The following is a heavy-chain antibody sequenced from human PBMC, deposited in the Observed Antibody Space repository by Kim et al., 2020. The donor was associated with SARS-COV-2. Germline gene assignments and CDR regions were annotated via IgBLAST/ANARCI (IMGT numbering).Heavy chain of an antibody. Sequence: ASVKVSCKASGYTFTGYYMHWVRQAPGQGLEWMGWINPNSGGTNYAQKFQGRVTMTRDTSISTAYMELSRLRSDDTAVYYCASGVYCSSTSCYKGMDVWGQGTTVTVSS. D-gene: IGHD2-2*02. V-gene: IGHV1-2*02. CDR3: ASGVYCSSTSCYKGMDV. CDR2: INPNSGGT. CDR1: GYTFTGYY. J-gene: IGHJ6*02.